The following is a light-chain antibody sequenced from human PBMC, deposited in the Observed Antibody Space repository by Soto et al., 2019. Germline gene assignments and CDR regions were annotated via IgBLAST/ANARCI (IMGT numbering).Light chain of an antibody. Sequence: EIVLTQSPGTLSLSPVERATLSCVASQSVSSSYLAWYQQKPGLAPRLLIYDASSRATGIPDRFSGSGSGTDFTLTISRLEPEDFAVYYCQQYGSSPLTFGGGTKVDIK. CDR2: DAS. CDR1: QSVSSSY. CDR3: QQYGSSPLT. J-gene: IGKJ4*01. V-gene: IGKV3D-20*01.